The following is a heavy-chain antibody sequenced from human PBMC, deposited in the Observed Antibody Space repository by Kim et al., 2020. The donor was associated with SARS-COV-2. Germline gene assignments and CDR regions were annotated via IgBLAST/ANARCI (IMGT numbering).Heavy chain of an antibody. D-gene: IGHD2-21*02. J-gene: IGHJ4*02. CDR1: GFTFSSYA. CDR2: ISYDGSNK. Sequence: GGSLRLSCAASGFTFSSYAMHWVRQAPGKGLEWVAGISYDGSNKYYAYSVKGRFTISRDNSKNTLYLQMNSLRAEDTALYYCGRGNIVVVTANHFDYWGQGTLVTGSS. CDR3: GRGNIVVVTANHFDY. V-gene: IGHV3-30*04.